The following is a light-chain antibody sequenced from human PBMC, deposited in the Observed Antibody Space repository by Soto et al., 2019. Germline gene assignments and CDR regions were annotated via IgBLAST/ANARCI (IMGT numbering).Light chain of an antibody. Sequence: EIVLTQSPGTLSLSPGERATLSCRASQSVSSSYLAWYQQKPGQAPRLLIYGASSRATAIPDRFSGSGSGTDFTLTISRLEPEDFAVYYCQQYGSSQWTFGQGTKVDIK. CDR3: QQYGSSQWT. V-gene: IGKV3-20*01. CDR2: GAS. J-gene: IGKJ1*01. CDR1: QSVSSSY.